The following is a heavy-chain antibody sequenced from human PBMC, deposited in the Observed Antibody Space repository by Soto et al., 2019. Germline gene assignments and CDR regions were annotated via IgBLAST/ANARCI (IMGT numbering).Heavy chain of an antibody. CDR2: TYYRSKWYN. CDR3: ARDFTSSLAAAGTIAFDI. CDR1: GDSVSSNSAA. J-gene: IGHJ3*02. D-gene: IGHD6-13*01. V-gene: IGHV6-1*01. Sequence: PSQTLSLTCAISGDSVSSNSAAWNWIRQSPSRGLEWLGRTYYRSKWYNDYAVSVKSRITINPDTSKNQFSLQLNSVTPEDTAVYYCARDFTSSLAAAGTIAFDIWGQGTMVTVSS.